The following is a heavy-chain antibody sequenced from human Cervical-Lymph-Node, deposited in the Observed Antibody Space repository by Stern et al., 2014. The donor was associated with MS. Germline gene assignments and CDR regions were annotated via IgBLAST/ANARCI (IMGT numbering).Heavy chain of an antibody. CDR3: ARGVVSNRAAATLHNLFDP. V-gene: IGHV1-69*09. CDR2: ILPILGLA. Sequence: VQLVESGAEVKKPGSSMNVSCKASGGTFSSSYAITWMRQAPGQGLEWMGRILPILGLANYAQKLQGRVTVTSDTSTSTTYMELSSLRSEDTAVYYCARGVVSNRAAATLHNLFDPWGQGTLVTVSS. J-gene: IGHJ5*02. D-gene: IGHD2-15*01. CDR1: GGTFSSSYA.